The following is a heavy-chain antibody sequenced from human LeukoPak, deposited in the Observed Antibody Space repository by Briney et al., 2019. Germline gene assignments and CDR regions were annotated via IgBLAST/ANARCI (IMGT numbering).Heavy chain of an antibody. CDR1: GGSFSGYY. Sequence: SETLSLTCAVYGGSFSGYYWSWIRQPPGKGLEWIGEINHSGSTNYNPSLKSRVTISVDTSKNQFSLKLSSVTAADTAVYYCARGHGDYRIDYWGQGTLVTVSS. D-gene: IGHD4-17*01. J-gene: IGHJ4*02. CDR3: ARGHGDYRIDY. V-gene: IGHV4-34*01. CDR2: INHSGST.